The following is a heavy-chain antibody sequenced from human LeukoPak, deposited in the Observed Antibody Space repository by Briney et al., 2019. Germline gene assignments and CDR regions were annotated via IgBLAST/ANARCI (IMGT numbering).Heavy chain of an antibody. D-gene: IGHD2-2*01. Sequence: PGRSLRLSCAASGFTFSSYAMHWVRQAPGKGLEWVAVISYDGSNTYYAASVKGRFAISRDNSKSTLYRQMNSLRAEDTAVYYCAREKAVVVQNWFDPWGQGTLVTVSS. CDR1: GFTFSSYA. CDR3: AREKAVVVQNWFDP. V-gene: IGHV3-30*01. CDR2: ISYDGSNT. J-gene: IGHJ5*02.